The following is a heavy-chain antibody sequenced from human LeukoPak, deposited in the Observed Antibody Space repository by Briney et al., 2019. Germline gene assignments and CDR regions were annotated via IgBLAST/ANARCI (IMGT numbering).Heavy chain of an antibody. Sequence: SQTLSLTCTVSGGSISSGGYYWSWIRQPPGKGLEWIGEINHSGSTNYNPSLKSRVTISVDTSKNQFSLKLSSVTAADTAVYYCARGRDIVVVVAALKRHWYFDLWGRGTLVTVSS. V-gene: IGHV4-30-2*01. CDR2: INHSGST. CDR3: ARGRDIVVVVAALKRHWYFDL. D-gene: IGHD2-15*01. J-gene: IGHJ2*01. CDR1: GGSISSGGYY.